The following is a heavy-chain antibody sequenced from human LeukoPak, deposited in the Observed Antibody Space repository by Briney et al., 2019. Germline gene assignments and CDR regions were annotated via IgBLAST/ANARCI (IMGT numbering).Heavy chain of an antibody. J-gene: IGHJ4*02. CDR1: GYTFTGYY. Sequence: GASVKVSCKASGYTFTGYYMHWVRQAPGQGLEWMGWINPNNDDTNYAQKFQERITTTRDTSITTAYMELNRLRSDDTAVYYCAREGPPYYYGSGSLDYWGQGTLVTVSS. CDR3: AREGPPYYYGSGSLDY. D-gene: IGHD3-10*01. CDR2: INPNNDDT. V-gene: IGHV1-2*02.